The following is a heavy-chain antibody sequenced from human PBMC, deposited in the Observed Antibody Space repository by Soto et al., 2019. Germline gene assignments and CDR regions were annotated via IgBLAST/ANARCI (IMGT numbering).Heavy chain of an antibody. CDR2: INHSGST. D-gene: IGHD3-9*01. CDR3: ARGGRPLRYASLVFLDI. Sequence: QVQLQQWGAGLLKPSETLSLTCAVYGGSFSGYYWSWNRQPPGKGLEWIGEINHSGSTNYNPSLTSRVTISLDTSKNQFSLKLSSVTAADTVVYYCARGGRPLRYASLVFLDIWGQGTMVTVSS. J-gene: IGHJ3*02. CDR1: GGSFSGYY. V-gene: IGHV4-34*01.